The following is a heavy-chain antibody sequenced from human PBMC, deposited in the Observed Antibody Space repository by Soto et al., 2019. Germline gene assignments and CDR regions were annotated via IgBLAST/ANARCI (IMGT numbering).Heavy chain of an antibody. D-gene: IGHD6-19*01. CDR1: GFTFSNAW. Sequence: GGSLRLSCAASGFTFSNAWMSWVRQAPGKGLEWVGRIKSKTDGGTTDYAAPVKGRFTISRDDSKNTLYLQMNSLKTEDTAVYYCAKVGWIDSGWYHYWGQGTPVTVAS. CDR2: IKSKTDGGTT. CDR3: AKVGWIDSGWYHY. V-gene: IGHV3-15*01. J-gene: IGHJ4*02.